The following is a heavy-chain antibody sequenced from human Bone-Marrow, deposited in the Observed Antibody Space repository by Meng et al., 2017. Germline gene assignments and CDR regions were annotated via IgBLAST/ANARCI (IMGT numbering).Heavy chain of an antibody. CDR3: TWDDKAVSDY. D-gene: IGHD3-9*01. CDR2: IKSNTDGGTA. V-gene: IGHV3-15*01. CDR1: GITFSSYA. Sequence: VVPGGVGGGWVQPGRVLRPPLCASGITFSSYAMPWVRQASGKGLEWVGRIKSNTDGGTAEYAAPVTGRFTISRDDSKSTLYLQLSGLTTDDTGVYYCTWDDKAVSDYWGQGTLVTVSS. J-gene: IGHJ4*02.